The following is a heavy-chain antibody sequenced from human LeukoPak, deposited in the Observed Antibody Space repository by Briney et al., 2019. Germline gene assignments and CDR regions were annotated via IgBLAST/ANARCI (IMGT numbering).Heavy chain of an antibody. D-gene: IGHD3-10*01. CDR2: ISESGGGT. CDR1: GITVSNYG. CDR3: AKRGIVIRGVALIGFHKEAYYFDY. Sequence: PGGSLRLSCVVSGITVSNYGMSWVRQAPGKGLEWVSGISESGGGTNYADSVKGRFIISRDNAKNMVYLHMNSLRAEDTAVYFCAKRGIVIRGVALIGFHKEAYYFDYWGQGILVTVSS. J-gene: IGHJ4*02. V-gene: IGHV3-23*01.